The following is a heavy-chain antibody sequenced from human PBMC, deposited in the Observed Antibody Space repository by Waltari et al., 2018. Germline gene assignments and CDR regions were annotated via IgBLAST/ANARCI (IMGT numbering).Heavy chain of an antibody. Sequence: QVQLQESGPGLVKPSETLSLTCTVSGGSISSYYWSWIRQPPGKGLEWIGYIYYSGSTNYNPSLKSRVTISVDTSKNQFSLKLSSVTAADTAVYYCARVRSGLRALRGGMDVWGQGTTVTVSS. V-gene: IGHV4-59*01. J-gene: IGHJ6*02. CDR3: ARVRSGLRALRGGMDV. D-gene: IGHD3-3*01. CDR2: IYYSGST. CDR1: GGSISSYY.